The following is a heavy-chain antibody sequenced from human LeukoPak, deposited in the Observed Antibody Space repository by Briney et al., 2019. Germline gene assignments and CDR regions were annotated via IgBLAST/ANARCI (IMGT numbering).Heavy chain of an antibody. CDR1: GYTFTGYY. CDR2: INPNSGGT. V-gene: IGHV1-2*06. D-gene: IGHD1-1*01. Sequence: ASVKVSCKTSGYTFTGYYMHWVRQAPGQGLEWMGQINPNSGGTNYAQKFQGRVTMTRDTSISTGYLELSRLRSDDTALYYCARGGAVLGTKYNWFDPWGQGTLVTVSS. J-gene: IGHJ5*02. CDR3: ARGGAVLGTKYNWFDP.